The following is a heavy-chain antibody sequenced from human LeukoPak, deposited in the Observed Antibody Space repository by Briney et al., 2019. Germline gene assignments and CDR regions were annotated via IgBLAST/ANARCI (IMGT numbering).Heavy chain of an antibody. CDR3: AKERPEEYYGSGSYFDY. D-gene: IGHD3-10*01. CDR1: GFTFRSYV. Sequence: GGSLRLSCAASGFTFRSYVMHWVRQAPGKGLEGVAAIAYEDGRNEYYADSVKGRFTISRDNSKNTVYLQMNSLRAEDTAVYYCAKERPEEYYGSGSYFDYWGQGTLVTVSS. CDR2: IAYEDGRNE. V-gene: IGHV3-30*18. J-gene: IGHJ4*02.